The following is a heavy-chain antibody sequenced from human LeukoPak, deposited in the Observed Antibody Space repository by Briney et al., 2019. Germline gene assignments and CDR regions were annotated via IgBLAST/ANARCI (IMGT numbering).Heavy chain of an antibody. CDR1: GFTFTDYY. J-gene: IGHJ6*02. CDR3: AKDVVTTTSYYYYYGMDV. D-gene: IGHD2-21*02. Sequence: GGSLRLSCAASGFTFTDYYMSWVRQAPGKGLEWVSYMSSSGSTIYYADSVKGRFTISRDNAKNSLYLQMNSLRAEDTAVYYCAKDVVTTTSYYYYYGMDVWGQGTTVTVSS. CDR2: MSSSGSTI. V-gene: IGHV3-11*04.